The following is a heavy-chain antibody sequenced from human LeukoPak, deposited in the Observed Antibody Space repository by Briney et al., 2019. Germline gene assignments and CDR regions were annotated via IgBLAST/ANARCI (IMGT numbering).Heavy chain of an antibody. Sequence: GGSLRLSCAASGFTFSSYEMNWVRQAPGKGLEWVSYISSSGSTIKYADSVKGRFTISRDNAKNSLYLQVNSLRAEDTAVYYCARKYCSSTSCLVDYWGHGTLVTVSS. V-gene: IGHV3-48*03. J-gene: IGHJ4*01. CDR2: ISSSGSTI. CDR1: GFTFSSYE. D-gene: IGHD2-2*01. CDR3: ARKYCSSTSCLVDY.